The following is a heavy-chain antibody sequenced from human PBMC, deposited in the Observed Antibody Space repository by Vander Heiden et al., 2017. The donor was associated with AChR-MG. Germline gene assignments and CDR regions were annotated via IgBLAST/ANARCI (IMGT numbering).Heavy chain of an antibody. V-gene: IGHV3-23*01. D-gene: IGHD2-2*01. CDR2: IGGSGGST. J-gene: IGHJ3*02. Sequence: VQLLQSLRRLVQPGGSLRLSCPPSGLPFSSYAMSGVREGAGKGLEEVSAIGGSGGSTYYADCVKGRVTIARDNSKNTLDLQMNSRRAEDTAVYDCAKGAYQLPDAFDIWGQGTMVTVA. CDR1: GLPFSSYA. CDR3: AKGAYQLPDAFDI.